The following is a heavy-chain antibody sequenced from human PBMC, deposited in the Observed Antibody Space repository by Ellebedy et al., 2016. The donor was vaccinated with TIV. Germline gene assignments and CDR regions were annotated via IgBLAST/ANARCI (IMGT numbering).Heavy chain of an antibody. CDR3: VLVAALRDRYYYYGVGV. D-gene: IGHD2-2*01. V-gene: IGHV4-39*07. CDR2: SHYSGST. CDR1: GGSISALTYH. Sequence: MPSETLSLTCNVSGGSISALTYHWGWVRQSPGKGLEWIGNSHYSGSTYYNPSLRSRVTISIDTSKGQFSLDLTSVTAADTAVYYCVLVAALRDRYYYYGVGVWGQGTTVTVSS. J-gene: IGHJ6*02.